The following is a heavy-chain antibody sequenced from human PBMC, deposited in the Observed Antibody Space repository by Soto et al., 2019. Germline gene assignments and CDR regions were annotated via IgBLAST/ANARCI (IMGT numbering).Heavy chain of an antibody. CDR3: AGGVSNSRLGADHDEY. CDR2: ITFSGNT. J-gene: IGHJ2*01. CDR1: GASIRGGDDH. V-gene: IGHV4-31*03. D-gene: IGHD1-1*01. Sequence: QLQLQESGPGLVKPSQTLSLTCTVSGASIRGGDDHWTWIRQHPGKGLEWIGYITFSGNTHYNPSLGSRVSISVDTSKNQFSLNLNSVTAADSAIYYCAGGVSNSRLGADHDEYWGRGTLVTVSS.